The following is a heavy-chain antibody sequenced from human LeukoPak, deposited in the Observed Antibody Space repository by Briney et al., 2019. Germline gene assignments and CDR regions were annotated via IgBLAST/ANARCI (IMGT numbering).Heavy chain of an antibody. CDR2: ISRNGGST. Sequence: GGSLRLSCSASGFTFSSFAMHWVRQAPGKGLEYVAAISRNGGSTYYADSVKGRFTISRDNSKNTLYLQMNSLRAEDTAVYLCVKDLRSDFMGVLSRYLSYWGQGTLVTVSS. D-gene: IGHD2/OR15-2a*01. CDR1: GFTFSSFA. J-gene: IGHJ4*02. CDR3: VKDLRSDFMGVLSRYLSY. V-gene: IGHV3-64D*09.